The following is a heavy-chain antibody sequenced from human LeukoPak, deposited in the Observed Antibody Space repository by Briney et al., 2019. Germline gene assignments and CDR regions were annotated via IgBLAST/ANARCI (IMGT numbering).Heavy chain of an antibody. J-gene: IGHJ4*02. D-gene: IGHD3-22*01. CDR2: IYYSGST. Sequence: SETLSLTCTVSGGSISSGDYYWSWIRQPPGQGLEWIGYIYYSGSTYYNPSLKSRVTISVDTSKNQFSLKLSSVTAADTAVYYCASGGYYDSSFDYWGQGTLVTVSS. CDR3: ASGGYYDSSFDY. CDR1: GGSISSGDYY. V-gene: IGHV4-30-4*01.